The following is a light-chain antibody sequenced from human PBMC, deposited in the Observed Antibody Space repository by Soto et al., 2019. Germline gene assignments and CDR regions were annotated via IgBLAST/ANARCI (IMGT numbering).Light chain of an antibody. CDR2: EVR. CDR1: SRDVGSYKY. J-gene: IGLJ3*02. Sequence: QSALTQPASVSGSPGQSITISCTGSSRDVGSYKYVSWYQQHPGKAPKLIIYEVRNRPSGVSNRFSGSKSGNTASLTISGLQAEDEADNYCNSYTTTNTWLFGGGTKLTVL. CDR3: NSYTTTNTWL. V-gene: IGLV2-14*01.